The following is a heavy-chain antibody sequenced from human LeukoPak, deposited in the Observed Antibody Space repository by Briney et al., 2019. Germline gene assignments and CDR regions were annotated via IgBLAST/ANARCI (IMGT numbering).Heavy chain of an antibody. D-gene: IGHD3-3*01. V-gene: IGHV3-23*01. J-gene: IGHJ3*02. CDR1: GFTFSSYG. CDR3: AKEYDFWSGYPDAFDI. Sequence: GGSLRLSRAASGFTFSSYGMSWVRQAPGKGLEWVSSISRSGGSTHYADSVKGRFTISRDNSKNTLYLQMNSLRAEDTAVYYCAKEYDFWSGYPDAFDIWGQGTMVTVSS. CDR2: ISRSGGST.